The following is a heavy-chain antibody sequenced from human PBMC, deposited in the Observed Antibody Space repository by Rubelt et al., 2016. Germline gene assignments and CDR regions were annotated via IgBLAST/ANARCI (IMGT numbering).Heavy chain of an antibody. J-gene: IGHJ4*02. CDR2: ISYDGSNK. Sequence: GGGVVQPGRSLRLSCAASGFTFSSYAMHWVRQAPGKGLEWVAVISYDGSNKYYADSVKGRFTISRDNSKNTLYLQMNSLRAEDTAVYYCAREHDYGDYYFDYWGQGALVTVSS. D-gene: IGHD4-17*01. CDR3: AREHDYGDYYFDY. V-gene: IGHV3-30*04. CDR1: GFTFSSYA.